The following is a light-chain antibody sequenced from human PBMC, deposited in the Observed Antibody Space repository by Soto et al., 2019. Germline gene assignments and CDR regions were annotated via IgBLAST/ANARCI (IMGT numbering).Light chain of an antibody. Sequence: QSALTQPASVSGSPGQSITISCTGTSSDVGGVSWYQQHPGKAPKLMIYDVSNRPSGGSNRFSGSKSGNTASLTISGLQAEDEADYYCSSYTSSSTRVFGTGTKVTVL. CDR1: SSDVGG. J-gene: IGLJ1*01. CDR2: DVS. V-gene: IGLV2-14*01. CDR3: SSYTSSSTRV.